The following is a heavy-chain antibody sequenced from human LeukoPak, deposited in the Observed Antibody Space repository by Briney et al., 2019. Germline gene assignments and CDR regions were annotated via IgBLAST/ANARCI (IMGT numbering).Heavy chain of an antibody. CDR3: AKGSLLYYYDSSGLGGHFDY. D-gene: IGHD3-22*01. Sequence: GGSLRLSCAASGFTFDDYAMHWVRHAPGKGLEGVSGMSWNSGSIGYADSVKGRFTISRENGKNSLYLQMNSLRAEDMALYYCAKGSLLYYYDSSGLGGHFDYWGQGTLVTVSS. CDR2: MSWNSGSI. J-gene: IGHJ4*02. V-gene: IGHV3-9*03. CDR1: GFTFDDYA.